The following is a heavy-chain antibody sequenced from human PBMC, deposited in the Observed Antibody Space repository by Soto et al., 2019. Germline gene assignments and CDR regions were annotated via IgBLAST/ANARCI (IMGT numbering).Heavy chain of an antibody. CDR3: AKPRAGYSYGYPFDY. CDR2: ISYDGSNK. CDR1: GFTFSSYG. J-gene: IGHJ4*02. Sequence: PGGSLRLSCAASGFTFSSYGMHWVRQAPGKGLEWVAVISYDGSNKYYADSVKGRFTISRDNSKNTLYLQMNSLRAEDTAVYYCAKPRAGYSYGYPFDYWGQGTLVTVSS. D-gene: IGHD5-18*01. V-gene: IGHV3-30*18.